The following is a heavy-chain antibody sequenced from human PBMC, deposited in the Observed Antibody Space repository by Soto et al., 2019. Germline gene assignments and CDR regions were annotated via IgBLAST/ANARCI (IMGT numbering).Heavy chain of an antibody. CDR1: GGSVSSGSYY. J-gene: IGHJ4*02. Sequence: PSETLSLTCPVSGGSVSSGSYYWSWIRQPPGKGLEWIGYIYYSGSTNYNPSLKSRVTISVDTSKNQFSLKLSSVTAADTAVYYCARESKLYDSSGYDYWGQGTLVTVSS. V-gene: IGHV4-61*01. CDR3: ARESKLYDSSGYDY. CDR2: IYYSGST. D-gene: IGHD3-22*01.